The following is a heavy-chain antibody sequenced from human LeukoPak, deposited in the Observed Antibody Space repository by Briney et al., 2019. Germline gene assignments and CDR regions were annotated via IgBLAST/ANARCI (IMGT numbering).Heavy chain of an antibody. V-gene: IGHV3-7*01. Sequence: PGGSLRLSCAASGFNFNTYWMSWVRQAPGKGLEWVANIKQDGSEKFYVDSMKGRFTISRDNSKNSLYLQMNSLRAEDTAVYYCARNFHRRLYDSSGYYPYWGQGTLVTVSS. CDR3: ARNFHRRLYDSSGYYPY. J-gene: IGHJ4*02. CDR1: GFNFNTYW. CDR2: IKQDGSEK. D-gene: IGHD3-22*01.